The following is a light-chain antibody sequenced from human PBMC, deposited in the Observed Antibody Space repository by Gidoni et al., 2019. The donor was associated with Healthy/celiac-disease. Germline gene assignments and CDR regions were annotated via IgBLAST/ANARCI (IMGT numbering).Light chain of an antibody. Sequence: EIVLTQSPATLSLSPGERATLSCRASQSVSSYLAWYQQKPGQAPRLLIYDASNRATGIPARFSGSGSGTDFTLSISRLEPEDFAVYYCQQRSNWPRPFGQGTQVEIK. CDR1: QSVSSY. CDR3: QQRSNWPRP. J-gene: IGKJ1*01. CDR2: DAS. V-gene: IGKV3-11*01.